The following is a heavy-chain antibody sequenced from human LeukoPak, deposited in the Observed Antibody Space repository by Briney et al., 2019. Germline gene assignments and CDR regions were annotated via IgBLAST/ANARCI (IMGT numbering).Heavy chain of an antibody. CDR2: INHSGST. D-gene: IGHD3-22*01. CDR3: ARWDYHDSSAYLRN. V-gene: IGHV4-34*01. CDR1: GGSFSGYY. Sequence: SETLSLTCAVYGGSFSGYYWSWIRQPPGEGLEWIGEINHSGSTNYNPSLKSRVTISVDTSKNQFSLNLSSVTAADTAVYYCARWDYHDSSAYLRNWGQGTLVTVSS. J-gene: IGHJ4*02.